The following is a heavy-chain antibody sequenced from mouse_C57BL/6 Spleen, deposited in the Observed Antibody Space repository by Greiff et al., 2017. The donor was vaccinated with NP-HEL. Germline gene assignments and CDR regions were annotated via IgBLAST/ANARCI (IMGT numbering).Heavy chain of an antibody. CDR1: GFSLSTSGMG. Sequence: QVTLKESGPGILQSSQTLSLTCSFSGFSLSTSGMGVSWIRQPSGKGLEWLAHIYWDDDKRYNPSLKSRLTISKDTSRNQVFLKITSVDTADTATYYCARRKGYGSSSWYFDYWGQGTTLTVSS. J-gene: IGHJ2*01. V-gene: IGHV8-12*01. CDR3: ARRKGYGSSSWYFDY. D-gene: IGHD1-1*01. CDR2: IYWDDDK.